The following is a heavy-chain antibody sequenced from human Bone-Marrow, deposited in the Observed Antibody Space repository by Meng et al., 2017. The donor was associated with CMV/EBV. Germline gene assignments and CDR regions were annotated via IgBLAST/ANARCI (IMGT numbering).Heavy chain of an antibody. Sequence: GESLKISCAASGFTFDDYAMHWVRQAPGKGLEWVSSISSSSSYIYYADSVKGRFTISRDNAKNSLYLQMNSLRAEDTAVYYCARDISRRFDYWGQGTLVTVSS. CDR3: ARDISRRFDY. D-gene: IGHD3-3*02. V-gene: IGHV3-21*01. J-gene: IGHJ4*02. CDR2: ISSSSSYI. CDR1: GFTFDDYA.